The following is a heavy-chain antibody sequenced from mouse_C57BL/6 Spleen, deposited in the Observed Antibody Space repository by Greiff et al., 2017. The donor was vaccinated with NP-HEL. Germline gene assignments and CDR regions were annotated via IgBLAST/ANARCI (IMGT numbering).Heavy chain of an antibody. CDR1: GYAFSSYW. D-gene: IGHD1-1*01. CDR2: IYPGDGDT. CDR3: ARNPYGSSYDYAMDY. Sequence: VQRVESGAELVKPGASVKISCKASGYAFSSYWMNWVKQRPGKGLEWIGQIYPGDGDTNYNGKFKGKATLTADKSSSTAYMQLSSLTSEDSAVYFCARNPYGSSYDYAMDYWGQGTSVTVSS. J-gene: IGHJ4*01. V-gene: IGHV1-80*01.